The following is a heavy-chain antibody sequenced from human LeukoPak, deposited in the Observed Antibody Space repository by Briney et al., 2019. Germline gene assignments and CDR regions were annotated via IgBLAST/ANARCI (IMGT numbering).Heavy chain of an antibody. CDR3: AREYYDSSGYSDKYFQH. Sequence: SETLSLTCTVSGGSISSSSYYWGWIRQPPGKGLEWIGSTYYSGSTYYNPSLKSRVTISVDTSKNQFSLKLSSVTAADTAVYYCAREYYDSSGYSDKYFQHWGQGTLVTVSS. CDR2: TYYSGST. J-gene: IGHJ1*01. D-gene: IGHD3-22*01. CDR1: GGSISSSSYY. V-gene: IGHV4-39*07.